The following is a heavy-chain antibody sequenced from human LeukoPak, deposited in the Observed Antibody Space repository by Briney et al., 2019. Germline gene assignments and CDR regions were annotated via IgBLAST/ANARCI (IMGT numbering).Heavy chain of an antibody. Sequence: EASVKVSCKVSGYTLTELSMHWVRQAPGKGLEWMGGFDPEDGETIYAQKFQGRVTMTEDTSTDTAYMELSSLRSEDTAVYYCATGRHYDYVWGSYRPLFDYWGQGTLVTVSS. D-gene: IGHD3-16*02. CDR2: FDPEDGET. CDR1: GYTLTELS. CDR3: ATGRHYDYVWGSYRPLFDY. J-gene: IGHJ4*02. V-gene: IGHV1-24*01.